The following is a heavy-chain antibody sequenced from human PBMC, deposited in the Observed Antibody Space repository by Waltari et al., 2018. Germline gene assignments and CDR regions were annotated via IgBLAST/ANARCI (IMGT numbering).Heavy chain of an antibody. CDR2: IYYSEST. V-gene: IGHV4-59*01. D-gene: IGHD3-3*01. J-gene: IGHJ5*02. Sequence: QVQLQESGPGLVKPSETLSLTCTVSGGSISSYYWSWIRQPPGKGLEWIGYIYYSESTNYNPSLKSRVTISVDTSKNQFSLKLSSVTAADTAVYYCARARFLEWTIPDNWFDPWGQGTLVTVSS. CDR3: ARARFLEWTIPDNWFDP. CDR1: GGSISSYY.